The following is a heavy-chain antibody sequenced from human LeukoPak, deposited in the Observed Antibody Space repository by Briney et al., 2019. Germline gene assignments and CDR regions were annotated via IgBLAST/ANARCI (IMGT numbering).Heavy chain of an antibody. CDR2: IYHSGST. J-gene: IGHJ4*02. CDR1: GYSISSGYY. Sequence: SETLSLTCAVSGYSISSGYYWGWIRQPPGKGLEWIGRIYHSGSTYYNPSLKSRVTISVDTSKNQFSLKLSSVTAADTAVYYCARQPLVRWLQSDYWGQGTLVTVSS. V-gene: IGHV4-38-2*01. CDR3: ARQPLVRWLQSDY. D-gene: IGHD5-24*01.